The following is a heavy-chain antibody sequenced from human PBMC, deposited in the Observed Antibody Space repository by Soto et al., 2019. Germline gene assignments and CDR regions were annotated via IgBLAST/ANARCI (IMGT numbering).Heavy chain of an antibody. J-gene: IGHJ1*01. CDR2: ISGSGGST. CDR3: AKVMGYDFWSGYRLEEYFQH. CDR1: GFTFSSYA. V-gene: IGHV3-23*01. Sequence: GGSLRLSCAASGFTFSSYAMSWVRQAPGKGLEWVSAISGSGGSTYYADSVKGRFTISRDNSKNTLYLQMNSLRAEDTAVYYCAKVMGYDFWSGYRLEEYFQHWGQGT. D-gene: IGHD3-3*01.